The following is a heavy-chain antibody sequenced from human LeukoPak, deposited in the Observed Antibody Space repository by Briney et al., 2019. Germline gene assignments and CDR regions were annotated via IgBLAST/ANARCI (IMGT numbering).Heavy chain of an antibody. CDR3: ARDLYVSFDY. J-gene: IGHJ4*02. CDR1: GFTFSSYG. CDR2: ITGTGHIT. V-gene: IGHV3-23*01. Sequence: GGSLRLSCAASGFTFSSYGMSWVRQAPGKGLEWVSAITGTGHITYYADSVKGRFTISRDNSKNTLYLQMNSLRAEDTAVYYCARDLYVSFDYWGQGTLVTVSS. D-gene: IGHD2-2*02.